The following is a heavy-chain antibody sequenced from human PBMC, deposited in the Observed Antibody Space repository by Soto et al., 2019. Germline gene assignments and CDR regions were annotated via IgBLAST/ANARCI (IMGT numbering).Heavy chain of an antibody. V-gene: IGHV1-3*01. CDR3: ARDVGTFCSSTSCYMDAFDI. Sequence: QVQLVQSGAEVKKPGASVKVSCKASGYTFTSYAMHWVRQAPGQRLEWMGWINAGNGNTKYSQKVEGRVTSTRDTSASTAYMELSRLRSEDTAVYYVARDVGTFCSSTSCYMDAFDIWGQGTMVTVSS. CDR1: GYTFTSYA. CDR2: INAGNGNT. D-gene: IGHD2-2*02. J-gene: IGHJ3*02.